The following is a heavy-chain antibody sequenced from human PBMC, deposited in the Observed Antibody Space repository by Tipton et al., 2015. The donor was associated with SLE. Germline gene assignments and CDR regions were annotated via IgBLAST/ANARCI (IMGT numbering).Heavy chain of an antibody. CDR2: IYYSGST. CDR1: GGSFSNNYW. CDR3: ARGNTIFGVGY. D-gene: IGHD3-3*01. J-gene: IGHJ4*02. Sequence: TLSLTCAVYGGSFSNNYWWGWIRQHPGKGLEWIGYIYYSGSTYYNPSLKSRVTISVDTSKNQFSLKLSSVTAADTAVYYCARGNTIFGVGYWGQGTLVTVSS. V-gene: IGHV4-31*11.